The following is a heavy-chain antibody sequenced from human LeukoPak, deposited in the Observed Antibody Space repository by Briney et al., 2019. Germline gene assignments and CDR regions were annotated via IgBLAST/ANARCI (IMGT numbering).Heavy chain of an antibody. Sequence: SETLSLTCTVSGGSISSSSYYWGWIRQPPGKGLEWIGSIYYSGSTYYNPSLKSRVTISVDTSKNQFSLKLSSVTAADTAVYYCARGPEGDHLSVYFDYWGQGTLVTVSS. D-gene: IGHD2-21*01. CDR1: GGSISSSSYY. V-gene: IGHV4-39*07. CDR2: IYYSGST. CDR3: ARGPEGDHLSVYFDY. J-gene: IGHJ4*02.